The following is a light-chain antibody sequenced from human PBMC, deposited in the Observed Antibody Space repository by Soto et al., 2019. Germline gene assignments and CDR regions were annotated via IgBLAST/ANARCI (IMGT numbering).Light chain of an antibody. Sequence: DIQLTQSPSFLSASVGDRVTITCRASQDIGNYLAWYQQKPGKDPKFLIYATSTLQSGVPSRFSGSGSGTEFTLTISSLQPEDFATYYCQQVKSYPLTFGGGTKVEIK. CDR1: QDIGNY. V-gene: IGKV1-9*01. CDR3: QQVKSYPLT. CDR2: ATS. J-gene: IGKJ4*01.